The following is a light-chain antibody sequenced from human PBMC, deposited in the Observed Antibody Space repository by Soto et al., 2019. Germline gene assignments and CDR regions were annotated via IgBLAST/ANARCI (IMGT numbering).Light chain of an antibody. V-gene: IGLV2-14*01. CDR2: DVS. CDR1: SSDIGDYKY. CDR3: SSYTSTNFVI. Sequence: QSALTQPASVSGSPGQSITISCTGSSSDIGDYKYVSWYKQHPGKAPKLMIYDVSNRPSGVSNRFSGSKSGNTASLTISGLQAKDEADYYCSSYTSTNFVIFGGGTKLTVL. J-gene: IGLJ2*01.